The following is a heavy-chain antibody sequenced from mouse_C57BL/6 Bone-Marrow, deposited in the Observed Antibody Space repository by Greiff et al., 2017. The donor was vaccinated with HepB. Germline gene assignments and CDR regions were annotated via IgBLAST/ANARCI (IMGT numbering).Heavy chain of an antibody. V-gene: IGHV14-4*01. CDR1: GFNIKDDY. D-gene: IGHD1-1*01. CDR2: IDPENGDT. CDR3: TTYYDGPWYFDV. J-gene: IGHJ1*03. Sequence: SGAELVRPGASVKLSCTASGFNIKDDYMHWVKQRPEQGLEWIGWIDPENGDTEYASKFQGKATITADTSSNTAYLQLSSLTSEDTAVYYCTTYYDGPWYFDVWGTGTTVTVSS.